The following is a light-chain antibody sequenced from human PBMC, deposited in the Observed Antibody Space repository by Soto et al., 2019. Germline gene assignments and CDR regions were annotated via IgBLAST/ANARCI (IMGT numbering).Light chain of an antibody. V-gene: IGKV1-33*01. Sequence: DLQMTQSPSSLSASVGDRVTITCQASQDISNYLNWYQQKPGKAPKLLIYDASNLETGVPSRFSGSGSGTDFTFTISSLQAEDIATYYCQQYETFGQGTKLEIK. J-gene: IGKJ2*01. CDR2: DAS. CDR1: QDISNY. CDR3: QQYET.